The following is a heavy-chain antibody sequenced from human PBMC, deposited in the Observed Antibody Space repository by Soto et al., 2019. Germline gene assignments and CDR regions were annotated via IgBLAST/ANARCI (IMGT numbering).Heavy chain of an antibody. J-gene: IGHJ4*02. CDR1: GFIFSTYG. D-gene: IGHD3-10*01. CDR2: ISYDGSNK. V-gene: IGHV3-30*18. Sequence: QVNLVESGGGVVQPGRSLRLSCAASGFIFSTYGMHWVRQAPGKGLEWVAVISYDGSNKYYADSVKGRFTISGDKSQNTVYLQMNSLRGEDTAVYYCAKDGKVSGSGTYHIGYWGQGTLVTVSS. CDR3: AKDGKVSGSGTYHIGY.